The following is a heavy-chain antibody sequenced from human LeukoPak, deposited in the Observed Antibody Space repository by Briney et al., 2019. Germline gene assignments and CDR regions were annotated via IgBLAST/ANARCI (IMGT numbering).Heavy chain of an antibody. CDR3: ARSVRYCSSTGCYGRAFDI. CDR2: INHSGST. Sequence: PSETLSLTCAVYGGSFSGYYWSWIRQPPGKGLEWIGEINHSGSTNYNPSLKSRVTISVDTSKNQFSLKLSSVTAADTAVYYCARSVRYCSSTGCYGRAFDIWGQGTMVTVSS. D-gene: IGHD2-2*01. V-gene: IGHV4-34*01. J-gene: IGHJ3*02. CDR1: GGSFSGYY.